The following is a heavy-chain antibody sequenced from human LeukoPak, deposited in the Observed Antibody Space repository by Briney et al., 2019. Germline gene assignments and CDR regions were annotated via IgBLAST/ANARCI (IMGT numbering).Heavy chain of an antibody. V-gene: IGHV4-39*01. D-gene: IGHD3-3*01. J-gene: IGHJ4*02. CDR1: GGSISSSSYY. CDR3: ARQGITIFGVVIIGYFDY. CDR2: IYYSGST. Sequence: SQTLSLTCTVSGGSISSSSYYWGWIRQPPGKGLEWIGSIYYSGSTYYNPSLKSRVTISVDTSKNQFSLKLSSVTAADTAVYYCARQGITIFGVVIIGYFDYWGQGTLVTVSS.